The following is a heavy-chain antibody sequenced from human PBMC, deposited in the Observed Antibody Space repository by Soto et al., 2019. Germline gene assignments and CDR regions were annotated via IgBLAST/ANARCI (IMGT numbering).Heavy chain of an antibody. CDR3: ATQSDYGDYPFDY. V-gene: IGHV4-4*02. J-gene: IGHJ4*02. CDR1: GDSINSTDW. CDR2: IYHGGNI. Sequence: SETLSLTCAVSGDSINSTDWWNWVRQSPGKGLEWIGEIYHGGNIYYNPSLKSRVTISMDKSKNQFSLKLSSVTAADTAVYYCATQSDYGDYPFDYWGQGTLVTVSS. D-gene: IGHD4-17*01.